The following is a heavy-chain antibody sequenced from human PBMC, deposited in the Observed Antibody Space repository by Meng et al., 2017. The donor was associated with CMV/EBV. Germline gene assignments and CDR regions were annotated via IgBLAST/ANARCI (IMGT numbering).Heavy chain of an antibody. CDR1: GFSLSTSGMR. V-gene: IGHV2-70D*14. D-gene: IGHD6-13*01. CDR3: ARTTVEGYSNAMFDY. Sequence: QTLSLTCTFSGFSLSTSGMRVSWIRQPPGKALEWLARIDWDDDKFYSTSLKTRLTISKDTSKNQVVLTMTNMDPVDTATYYCARTTVEGYSNAMFDYWGQGTLVTVSS. CDR2: IDWDDDK. J-gene: IGHJ4*02.